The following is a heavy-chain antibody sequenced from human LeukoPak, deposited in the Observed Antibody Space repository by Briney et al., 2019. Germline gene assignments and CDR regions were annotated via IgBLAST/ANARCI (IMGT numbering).Heavy chain of an antibody. J-gene: IGHJ4*02. D-gene: IGHD6-13*01. Sequence: GGSLRLSCAASGFTVSRHYMSWVRQAPGKGLEWVSIIYSDGSTYYADSVKGRFTISRDTSKNTLYLQMNSLRVEDTALYSCARDGDGYYFDYWGQGTLVTVSS. V-gene: IGHV3-66*01. CDR3: ARDGDGYYFDY. CDR1: GFTVSRHY. CDR2: IYSDGST.